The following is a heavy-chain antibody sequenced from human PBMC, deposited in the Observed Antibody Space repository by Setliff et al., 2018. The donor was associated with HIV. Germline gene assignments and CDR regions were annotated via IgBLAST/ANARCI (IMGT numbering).Heavy chain of an antibody. CDR3: ARALYGEYGGDLNWLDP. J-gene: IGHJ5*02. CDR1: GYSFVNYA. D-gene: IGHD4-17*01. Sequence: ASVKVSCKASGYSFVNYAMNWVRQAPGQGLEWMGWINTQTGSPTYAQAFTGRFVFSVDTSVTTAYLQISGLKADDTAVYYCARALYGEYGGDLNWLDPWGQGTLVTVSS. CDR2: INTQTGSP. V-gene: IGHV7-4-1*02.